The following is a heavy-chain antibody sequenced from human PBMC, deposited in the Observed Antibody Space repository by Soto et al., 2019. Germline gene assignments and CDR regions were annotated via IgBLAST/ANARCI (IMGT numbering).Heavy chain of an antibody. CDR2: IWYDGSNT. D-gene: IGHD6-19*01. Sequence: GGSLRLSCVASGFFLRDFGMHWVRQAPGKGLEWVSVIWYDGSNTYQGESVKGRFTISRDNAKNSLYLQMNSLRAEDTALYYCAKDSKSSGWNGQSDYGGQGTLVTVS. CDR3: AKDSKSSGWNGQSDY. CDR1: GFFLRDFG. J-gene: IGHJ4*02. V-gene: IGHV3-33*03.